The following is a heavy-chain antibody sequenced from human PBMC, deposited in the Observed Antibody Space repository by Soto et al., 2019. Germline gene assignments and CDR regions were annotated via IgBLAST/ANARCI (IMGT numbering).Heavy chain of an antibody. CDR2: IYYSGST. Sequence: PSETLSLTCTVSGGSISSGGYYWSWIRQHPGKGLEWIGYIYYSGSTYYNPSLKSRVTISVDTSKNQFSLKLSSVTAADTAVYYCARGKSRVTTRHYYYYMDVWGKGTTVTVSS. V-gene: IGHV4-31*03. J-gene: IGHJ6*03. D-gene: IGHD4-17*01. CDR1: GGSISSGGYY. CDR3: ARGKSRVTTRHYYYYMDV.